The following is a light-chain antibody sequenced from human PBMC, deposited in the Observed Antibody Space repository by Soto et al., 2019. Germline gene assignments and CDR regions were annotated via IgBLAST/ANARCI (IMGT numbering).Light chain of an antibody. CDR3: QSYDNSLSGPV. CDR2: ANT. CDR1: SSNIGTGID. J-gene: IGLJ2*01. Sequence: QTVVTQPPSASGAPGQRVTISCTGSSSNIGTGIDVHWYQKFPGTAPKLLIYANTNRPSGVPDRFSGSKSGTSASLAITGLQAEDEADYYCQSYDNSLSGPVFGGGTKLTVL. V-gene: IGLV1-40*01.